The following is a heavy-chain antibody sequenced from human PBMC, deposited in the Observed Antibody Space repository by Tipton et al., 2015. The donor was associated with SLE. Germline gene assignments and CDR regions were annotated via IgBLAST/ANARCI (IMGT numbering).Heavy chain of an antibody. J-gene: IGHJ4*02. Sequence: LRPSCTVPCVSITIHYWCWMRQPPGKGLGWIGYIYYTGNTKYNPSLQSRVTMSVDTSKNQFSLKLTSVTAADTAVYYCARSAGYTFGVWGQGMLVTVSS. D-gene: IGHD3-16*01. V-gene: IGHV4-59*11. CDR1: CVSITIHY. CDR2: IYYTGNT. CDR3: ARSAGYTFGV.